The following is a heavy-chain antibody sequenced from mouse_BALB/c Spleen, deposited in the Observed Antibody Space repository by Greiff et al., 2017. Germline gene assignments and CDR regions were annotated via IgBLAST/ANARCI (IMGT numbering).Heavy chain of an antibody. CDR2: ISNLAYSI. CDR3: ARRGYGNYAYAMDY. J-gene: IGHJ4*01. D-gene: IGHD2-1*01. CDR1: GFTFSDYG. V-gene: IGHV5-15*01. Sequence: EVQGVESGGGLVQPGGSRKLSCAASGFTFSDYGMAWVRQAPGKGPEWVAFISNLAYSIYYADTVTGRFTISRENAKNTLYLQMSSLKSEDTAMYYCARRGYGNYAYAMDYWGQGTSVTVSS.